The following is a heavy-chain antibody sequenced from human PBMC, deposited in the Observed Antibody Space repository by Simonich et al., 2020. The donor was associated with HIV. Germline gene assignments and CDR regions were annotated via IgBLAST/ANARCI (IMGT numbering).Heavy chain of an antibody. CDR1: GGSFSSYD. CDR3: ATQSMIVVAGDDDAFDI. Sequence: QVQLQQWGAGLLKPSETLSLTCAVYGGSFSSYDWSWTRQPPGKGLEWIGEINHRGSTTSTPSLKSRVTIAVDTSKNQFSLKLNSVTAADAAVYYCATQSMIVVAGDDDAFDIWGQGTMVTVSS. J-gene: IGHJ3*02. CDR2: INHRGST. D-gene: IGHD3-22*01. V-gene: IGHV4-34*01.